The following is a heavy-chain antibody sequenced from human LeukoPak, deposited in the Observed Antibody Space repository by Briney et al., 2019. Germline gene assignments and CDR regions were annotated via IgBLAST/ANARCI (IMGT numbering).Heavy chain of an antibody. CDR3: ARDVSAVDGLERPATLGY. V-gene: IGHV3-30*19. CDR1: GFTFSTYG. CDR2: ISYDGSKK. Sequence: GGSLRLSCAASGFTFSTYGMHWVRQAPGKGLEWVAVISYDGSKKYYADYVKGRFTISRDKSKNTLYLQMNSLRPEDTAVYYCARDVSAVDGLERPATLGYWGQGTLVTVSS. D-gene: IGHD1-1*01. J-gene: IGHJ4*02.